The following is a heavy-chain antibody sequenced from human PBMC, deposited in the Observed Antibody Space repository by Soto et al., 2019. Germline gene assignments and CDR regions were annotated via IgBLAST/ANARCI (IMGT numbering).Heavy chain of an antibody. Sequence: GGSLRLSCAASGFTFSDYYIHWIRRAPGKGLEWISYISGNGEVIQYAASARGRFTISRDNTENSVYLEMESLRDEDTALYYCARDVDADFRTDFDYWGRGTLVTVSS. V-gene: IGHV3-11*01. CDR2: ISGNGEVI. CDR3: ARDVDADFRTDFDY. J-gene: IGHJ4*02. D-gene: IGHD4-17*01. CDR1: GFTFSDYY.